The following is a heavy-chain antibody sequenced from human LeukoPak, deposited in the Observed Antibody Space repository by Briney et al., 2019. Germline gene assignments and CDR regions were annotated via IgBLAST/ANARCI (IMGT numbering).Heavy chain of an antibody. CDR1: GFTFSSYG. CDR3: AKDRSSGPHYYYGMDV. J-gene: IGHJ6*02. Sequence: GGSLRLSCAASGFTFSSYGTHWVRQAPGKGLEWVAVISYVGDDQFYAESVKGRFTISRDNSKKTVFLQMNSLRGEDTAVYYCAKDRSSGPHYYYGMDVWGQGTTVTVSS. D-gene: IGHD6-25*01. V-gene: IGHV3-30*18. CDR2: ISYVGDDQ.